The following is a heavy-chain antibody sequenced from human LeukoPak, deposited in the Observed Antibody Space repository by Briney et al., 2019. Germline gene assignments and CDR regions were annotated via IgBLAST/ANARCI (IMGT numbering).Heavy chain of an antibody. CDR1: GDSISSSYYY. D-gene: IGHD4-11*01. CDR3: AQQLHGY. J-gene: IGHJ4*02. CDR2: MFYSGST. Sequence: KPSETLSLTCTVSGDSISSSYYYWGWIRQPPGRGLEWIGSMFYSGSTYYKPARKSRLTISVDTAKNQCSLTLIPVTPAETAIYYCAQQLHGYRRQGTLVSV. V-gene: IGHV4-39*01.